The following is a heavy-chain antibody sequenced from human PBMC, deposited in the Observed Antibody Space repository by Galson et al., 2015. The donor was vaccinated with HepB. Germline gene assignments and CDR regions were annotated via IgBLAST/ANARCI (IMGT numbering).Heavy chain of an antibody. J-gene: IGHJ4*02. D-gene: IGHD1-26*01. V-gene: IGHV3-23*01. Sequence: SLRLSCAASGFTFSSYAMNWVRQAPGKGLEWVSSISGSSGNIYYADSVKGRFTISRDNSKNTLYLQMNSLRAEDTAIYYCAKARSQWVRPEYFDHWGKATRVTGAS. CDR1: GFTFSSYA. CDR2: ISGSSGNI. CDR3: AKARSQWVRPEYFDH.